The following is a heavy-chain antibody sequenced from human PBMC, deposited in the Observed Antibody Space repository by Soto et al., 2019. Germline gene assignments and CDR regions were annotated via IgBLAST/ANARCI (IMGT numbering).Heavy chain of an antibody. J-gene: IGHJ5*02. V-gene: IGHV1-69*13. CDR2: LIPIFGTA. CDR3: AEGDFWSGYSRGWFDP. Sequence: SVKVSCKASGGTFSSYAISWVRQAPGPGPEWMGGLIPIFGTANSAQKFQGRVTITANESTSTAYMELSSLRSEDTAVYYCAEGDFWSGYSRGWFDPWGQGTLVTVSS. CDR1: GGTFSSYA. D-gene: IGHD3-3*01.